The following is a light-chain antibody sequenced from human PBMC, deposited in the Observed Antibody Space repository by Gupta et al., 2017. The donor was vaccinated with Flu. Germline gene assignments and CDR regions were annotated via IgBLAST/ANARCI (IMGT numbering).Light chain of an antibody. J-gene: IGKJ1*01. CDR2: KAS. CDR1: QSIYSW. Sequence: VGDRVTITCRASQSIYSWLAWYQQKPGKAPKLLIYKASSLESGVPSTVSGSGSGTEFTLTISSLQPDDFATYYCQQYYTHWTFGQGTKVEIK. V-gene: IGKV1-5*03. CDR3: QQYYTHWT.